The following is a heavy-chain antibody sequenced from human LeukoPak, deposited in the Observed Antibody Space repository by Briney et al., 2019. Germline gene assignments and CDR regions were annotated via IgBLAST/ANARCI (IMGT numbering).Heavy chain of an antibody. J-gene: IGHJ4*02. V-gene: IGHV4-4*09. CDR3: ARSWELGTFDY. CDR2: IYTSGST. D-gene: IGHD1-26*01. Sequence: SETLSPTCTVSGGSISSYYWSWIRQPPGKGLEWIGYIYTSGSTNYNPSLKSRVTISVDTSKNQFSLKLSSVTAADTAVYYCARSWELGTFDYWGQGTLVTVSS. CDR1: GGSISSYY.